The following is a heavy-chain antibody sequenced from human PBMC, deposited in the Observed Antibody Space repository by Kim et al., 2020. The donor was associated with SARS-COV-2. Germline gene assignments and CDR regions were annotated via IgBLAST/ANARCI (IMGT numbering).Heavy chain of an antibody. J-gene: IGHJ4*02. V-gene: IGHV4-34*01. CDR2: INHSGST. D-gene: IGHD3-3*01. CDR3: ARASTIFGVVSSFDY. CDR1: GWSFSGYY. Sequence: SETPSLTCAVYGWSFSGYYWSWIRQPPGKGLEWVGEINHSGSTNYNPAFKSRVTISADTSKNQFSLKLSAVTAADTAVYYCARASTIFGVVSSFDYLGQG.